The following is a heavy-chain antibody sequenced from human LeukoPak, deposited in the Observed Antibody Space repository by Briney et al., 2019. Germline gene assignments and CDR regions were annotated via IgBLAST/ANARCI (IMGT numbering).Heavy chain of an antibody. J-gene: IGHJ4*02. CDR1: GFTFSSYA. V-gene: IGHV3-30*04. D-gene: IGHD6-6*01. CDR3: ARDYSTSVHDY. CDR2: ISYDGSNK. Sequence: PGGSLRLSCAASGFTFSSYAMHWVRQAPGKGLEWVAVISYDGSNKYYADSVKGRFTISRDNSKNTLYLQMNSLRAEDTAVYYCARDYSTSVHDYWGQGTLVTVSS.